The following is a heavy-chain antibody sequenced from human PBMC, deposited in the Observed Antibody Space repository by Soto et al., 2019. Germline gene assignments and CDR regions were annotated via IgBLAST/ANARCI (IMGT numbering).Heavy chain of an antibody. Sequence: EVQLLESGGGLVQPGGSLRLSCAAFSRYAMSWVRQTPGKGLEWVSAISDSGAGTYYADSVRGRFTISRDNSKNTVYLQMNSLRAEDTAIYYCAKLTGFYVYGTSFAIWDQWTMVTVSS. V-gene: IGHV3-23*01. CDR2: ISDSGAGT. D-gene: IGHD3-16*01. CDR1: SRYA. CDR3: AKLTGFYVYGTSFAI. J-gene: IGHJ3*02.